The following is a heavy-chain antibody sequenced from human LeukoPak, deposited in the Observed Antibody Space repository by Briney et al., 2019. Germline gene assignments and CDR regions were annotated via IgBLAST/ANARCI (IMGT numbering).Heavy chain of an antibody. J-gene: IGHJ4*02. Sequence: ASVKVSCKASGYTFTSYDINWVRQATGQGLEWMGRMNPNSGNTGYAQKFQGRVTMTRNTSISTAYMELSSLRSEDTAVYYCARVGSQRITMVRGVPDPYYFDYWGQGTLVTVSS. D-gene: IGHD3-10*01. CDR3: ARVGSQRITMVRGVPDPYYFDY. V-gene: IGHV1-8*01. CDR2: MNPNSGNT. CDR1: GYTFTSYD.